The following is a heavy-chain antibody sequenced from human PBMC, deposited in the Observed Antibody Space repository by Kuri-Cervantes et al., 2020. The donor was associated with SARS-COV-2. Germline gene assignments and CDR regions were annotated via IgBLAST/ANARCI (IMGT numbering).Heavy chain of an antibody. J-gene: IGHJ4*02. D-gene: IGHD3-10*01. Sequence: GGSLRLSCAASGFTFSSYGMHWVRQAPGKGLEWVAFIRYDGSNKYYADSVKGRFTISRDNSKNTLYLQMNSLRAEDTAVYYCAKDPAMVRGVILAGDYWGQGTLVTVSS. CDR2: IRYDGSNK. V-gene: IGHV3-30*02. CDR3: AKDPAMVRGVILAGDY. CDR1: GFTFSSYG.